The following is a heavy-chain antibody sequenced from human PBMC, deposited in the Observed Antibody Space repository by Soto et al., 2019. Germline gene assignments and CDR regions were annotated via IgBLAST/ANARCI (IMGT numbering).Heavy chain of an antibody. Sequence: VASVKVSCKASGCTFSNYAITWVRQARGQRLEWIGWIVVGSGNTNYAQKFQERVTITRDMSTSTAYMELSSLRSEDTAVYYCAAGADYVWGSYRDYWGQGTLVTVSS. V-gene: IGHV1-58*02. CDR1: GCTFSNYA. CDR2: IVVGSGNT. J-gene: IGHJ4*02. CDR3: AAGADYVWGSYRDY. D-gene: IGHD3-16*02.